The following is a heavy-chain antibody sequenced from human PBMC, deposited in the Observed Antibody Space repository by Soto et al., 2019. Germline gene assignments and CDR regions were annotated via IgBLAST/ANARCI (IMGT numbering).Heavy chain of an antibody. Sequence: GGSLRLSCAASGFTFISFAVSWVRQAPGKGLEWVSAISGSGGSTCYADSVKGRFTISRDNSKNTLYLQMNSLRFEDTAVYYCAKDDFTDRGDDYFDYWGPGTLVTVSS. CDR3: AKDDFTDRGDDYFDY. V-gene: IGHV3-23*01. J-gene: IGHJ4*02. CDR1: GFTFISFA. CDR2: ISGSGGST. D-gene: IGHD2-21*02.